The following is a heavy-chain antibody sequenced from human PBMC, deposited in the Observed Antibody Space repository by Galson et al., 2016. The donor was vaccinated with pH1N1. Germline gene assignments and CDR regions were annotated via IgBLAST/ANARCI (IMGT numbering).Heavy chain of an antibody. Sequence: SLRLSCAVSGFTFRNYGMHWVRQAPGKGLEWVAVIWFDGSNKYYADSVQGRFTVSRDNSKNTLYLQMNSLRPEDTAMYYCAKDPGGGAVTMFYFDYWGQGTLVTVSS. J-gene: IGHJ4*02. D-gene: IGHD4-17*01. V-gene: IGHV3-30*18. CDR3: AKDPGGGAVTMFYFDY. CDR2: IWFDGSNK. CDR1: GFTFRNYG.